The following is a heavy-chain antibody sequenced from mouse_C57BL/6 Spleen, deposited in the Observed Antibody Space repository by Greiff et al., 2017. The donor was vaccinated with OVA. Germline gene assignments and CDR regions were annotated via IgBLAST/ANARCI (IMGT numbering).Heavy chain of an antibody. Sequence: DVQLQESGPGLVKPSQSLSLTCSVTGYSITSGYYWNWIRQFPGNKLEWMGYISYDGSNNYNPSLKNRISITRDTSKNQFFLKLNSVTTEDTDTYYCARDSSGYFDYWGQGTTLTVSS. V-gene: IGHV3-6*01. CDR3: ARDSSGYFDY. J-gene: IGHJ2*01. CDR1: GYSITSGYY. CDR2: ISYDGSN. D-gene: IGHD3-2*02.